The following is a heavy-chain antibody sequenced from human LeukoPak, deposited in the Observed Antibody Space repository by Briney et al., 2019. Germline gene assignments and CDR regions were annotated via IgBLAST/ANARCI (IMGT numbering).Heavy chain of an antibody. V-gene: IGHV3-30*18. CDR3: AKKWSGDYDTSGINDAFDI. J-gene: IGHJ3*02. CDR1: GFTFSSYG. CDR2: ISYDGSNK. D-gene: IGHD3-22*01. Sequence: AGSLRLSCAASGFTFSSYGMHWVRQAPGKGLEWVAVISYDGSNKYYADFVKGRFTISRDNSKNTLYLQMNSLRAEDTALYYCAKKWSGDYDTSGINDAFDIWGQGTSHRLF.